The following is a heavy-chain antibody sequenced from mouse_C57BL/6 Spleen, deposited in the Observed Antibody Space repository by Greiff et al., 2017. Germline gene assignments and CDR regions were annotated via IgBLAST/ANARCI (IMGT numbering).Heavy chain of an antibody. Sequence: LVESGAELVRPGASVTLSCKASGYTFTDYEMHWVKQTPVHGLEWIGAIYPETGGTAYNQTFKGKAILTADQSSSTAYMELRSLTSEDCAVYYCTRSMYGFYWYFDVWGTGTTVTVSS. V-gene: IGHV1-15*01. CDR1: GYTFTDYE. D-gene: IGHD1-2*01. CDR2: IYPETGGT. CDR3: TRSMYGFYWYFDV. J-gene: IGHJ1*03.